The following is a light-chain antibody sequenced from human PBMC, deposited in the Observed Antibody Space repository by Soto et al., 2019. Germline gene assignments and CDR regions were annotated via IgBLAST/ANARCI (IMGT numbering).Light chain of an antibody. CDR3: QHHFSPPIT. Sequence: DILLTQSPDSRSVSLGARATIDCKSKQASLQSTNNKDSAACHQQQAGQPPNLLFYWASTRRSGVPDLFIGSGSGTDFTLTITRLQADDVAVYYCQHHFSPPITFGQGTRLEIK. CDR1: QASLQSTNNKDS. CDR2: WAS. V-gene: IGKV4-1*01. J-gene: IGKJ5*01.